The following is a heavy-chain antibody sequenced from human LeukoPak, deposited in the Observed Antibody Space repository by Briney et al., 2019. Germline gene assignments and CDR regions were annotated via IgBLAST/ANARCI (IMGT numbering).Heavy chain of an antibody. J-gene: IGHJ4*02. Sequence: PSETLSLTCTVAGTSINDYYWSWIRQPPGKRLEWVGYIYFSGHTNYSPPLKSRVTISLDAPRDHFSLQLNSVTAADTAVYYCARGHGYSGHALAYWGQGILVTVSS. CDR1: GTSINDYY. V-gene: IGHV4-59*01. CDR2: IYFSGHT. CDR3: ARGHGYSGHALAY. D-gene: IGHD5-12*01.